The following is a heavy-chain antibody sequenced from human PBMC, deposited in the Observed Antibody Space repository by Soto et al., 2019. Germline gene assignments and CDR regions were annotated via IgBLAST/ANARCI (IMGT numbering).Heavy chain of an antibody. CDR3: SRVGCSNSKCYTRGMDV. J-gene: IGHJ6*02. D-gene: IGHD2-2*01. CDR1: GGSICGYY. V-gene: IGHV4-4*07. CDR2: IYSDGTT. Sequence: QMHLQESGPGLVKPSETLSLTCTVSGGSICGYYWSWVRQPAGKGLEWVGRIYSDGTTNYSPSLKSRVTMSLDTSKDQFSLHLNSVTAADTAVYYCSRVGCSNSKCYTRGMDVWGQGTTVTVSS.